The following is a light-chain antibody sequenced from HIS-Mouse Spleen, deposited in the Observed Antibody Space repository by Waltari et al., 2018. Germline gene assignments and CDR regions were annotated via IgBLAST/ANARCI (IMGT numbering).Light chain of an antibody. CDR2: EGS. V-gene: IGLV2-23*01. Sequence: QSALTQPASVSGSPGQSITISCTGTSSDVGSYNLVSWYQQHPGKAPQLMIYEGSNRRSGVSNRFSGSKSGNTASLTISGLQAEDEADYYCCSYAGSSTVVFGGGTKLTVL. J-gene: IGLJ2*01. CDR3: CSYAGSSTVV. CDR1: SSDVGSYNL.